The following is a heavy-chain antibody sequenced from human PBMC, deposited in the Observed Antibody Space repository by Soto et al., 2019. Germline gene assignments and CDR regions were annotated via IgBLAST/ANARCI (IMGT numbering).Heavy chain of an antibody. J-gene: IGHJ4*02. D-gene: IGHD3-22*01. CDR1: GFTFSDYE. V-gene: IGHV3-48*03. CDR2: ISSNGTTI. Sequence: EVRLVESGGGLVQPGGSLRLSCAASGFTFSDYEMNWVRQAPGKGLEWVSYISSNGTTIYYADSVKGRFTISRDNAKNSLYLQMNSLRAEDTAVYYCARDGRGISGYSDYWGQGTLVTVSS. CDR3: ARDGRGISGYSDY.